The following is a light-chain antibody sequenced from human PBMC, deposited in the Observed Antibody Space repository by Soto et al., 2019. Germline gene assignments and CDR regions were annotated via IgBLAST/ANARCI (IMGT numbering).Light chain of an antibody. CDR2: GNS. J-gene: IGLJ2*01. CDR1: NSNIGAAYD. CDR3: QSYDSSLSGVV. V-gene: IGLV1-40*01. Sequence: QSVLTQPPSVSGAPGQRVAFSCTGSNSNIGAAYDVHWYQQFPGTAPKLLISGNSNRPSGVPDRFSGSKSGTSASLAITGLQAEDEADYYCQSYDSSLSGVVFGGGTKLTVL.